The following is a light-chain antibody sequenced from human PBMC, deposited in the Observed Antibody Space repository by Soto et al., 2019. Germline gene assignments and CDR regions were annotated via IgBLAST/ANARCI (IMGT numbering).Light chain of an antibody. CDR3: AAWDDSLSGYV. Sequence: QSVLTQPPSASGTPGQRVTISCFGGRSNIGGNYVYWYQQLPGTAPKLLIHRNNQRPPGVPDRLSGSKSGTSASLVISGLRSEDEADYYCAAWDDSLSGYVFGTGTKVTVL. V-gene: IGLV1-47*01. CDR2: RNN. J-gene: IGLJ1*01. CDR1: RSNIGGNY.